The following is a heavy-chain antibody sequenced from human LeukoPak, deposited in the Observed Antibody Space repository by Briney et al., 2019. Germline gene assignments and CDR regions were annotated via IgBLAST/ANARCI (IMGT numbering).Heavy chain of an antibody. D-gene: IGHD5-18*01. V-gene: IGHV4-59*12. CDR3: ARVLRGFSHERDYSYYYYMDV. CDR2: IYYSGST. Sequence: SGTLPLTCPVSGGSISSYYWSWIRQPPGKGLEGMGYIYYSGSTNYNPSIKSRVTISVDTSKNQFSLKVNSVTAAATAVYYCARVLRGFSHERDYSYYYYMDVWGKGTTVTVSS. CDR1: GGSISSYY. J-gene: IGHJ6*03.